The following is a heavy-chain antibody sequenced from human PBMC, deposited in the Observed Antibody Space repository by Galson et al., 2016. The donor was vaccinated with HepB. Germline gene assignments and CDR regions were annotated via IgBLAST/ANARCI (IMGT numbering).Heavy chain of an antibody. D-gene: IGHD2-15*01. CDR3: ARQRHTSASKFFDY. CDR2: IYYNGSP. J-gene: IGHJ4*02. V-gene: IGHV4-39*01. CDR1: GASISSTTNY. Sequence: ETLSLTCSVSGASISSTTNYWIWTRQPPGKGLEWIGSIYYNGSPFYNPSLKSRLTVSVDTSKNQFSLRLTSVTAADTAVYYCARQRHTSASKFFDYWGQGILVTVSS.